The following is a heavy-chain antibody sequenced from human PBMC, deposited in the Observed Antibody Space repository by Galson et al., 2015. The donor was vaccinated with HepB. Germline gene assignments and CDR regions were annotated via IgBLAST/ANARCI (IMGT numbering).Heavy chain of an antibody. J-gene: IGHJ6*02. CDR3: ARSNAQYYDFWSGYRADYGMDV. V-gene: IGHV3-11*01. D-gene: IGHD3-3*01. CDR1: GFTFSDYY. CDR2: TSSSGSTI. Sequence: SLRLSCAASGFTFSDYYMSWIRQAPGKGLEWVSYTSSSGSTIYYADSVKGRFTISRDNAKNSLYLQMNSLRAEDTAVYYCARSNAQYYDFWSGYRADYGMDVWGQGTTVTVSS.